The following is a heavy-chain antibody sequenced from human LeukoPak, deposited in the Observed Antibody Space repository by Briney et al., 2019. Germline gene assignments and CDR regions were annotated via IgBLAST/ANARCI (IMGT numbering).Heavy chain of an antibody. CDR2: ISSSSSTI. CDR1: GFTFSSYS. Sequence: RPGGSLRLSCAASGFTFSSYSMNWVRQAPGKGLEWVSYISSSSSTIYYADSVKGRFTISRDNAKNPLYLHMNSLRAEDTAVYYCARDSYGHDYWGQGTLVTVSS. CDR3: ARDSYGHDY. J-gene: IGHJ4*02. D-gene: IGHD5-18*01. V-gene: IGHV3-48*01.